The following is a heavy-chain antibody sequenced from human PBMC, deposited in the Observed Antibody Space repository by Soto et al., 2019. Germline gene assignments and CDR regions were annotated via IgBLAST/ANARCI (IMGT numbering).Heavy chain of an antibody. CDR1: GGSISSGGYY. CDR3: ARYTSPQGYFDY. J-gene: IGHJ4*02. Sequence: PSETLSLTCTVSGGSISSGGYYWSWNRQHPGKGLEWIGYIYYSGSTYYNPSLKSRVTISVDTSKNQFSLKLSSVTAADTAVYYWARYTSPQGYFDYWGQGTLVTVSS. D-gene: IGHD3-16*02. CDR2: IYYSGST. V-gene: IGHV4-31*03.